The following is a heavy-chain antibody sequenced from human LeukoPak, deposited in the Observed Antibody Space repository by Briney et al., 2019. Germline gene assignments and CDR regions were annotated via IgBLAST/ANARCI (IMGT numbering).Heavy chain of an antibody. CDR1: GGSISSYY. CDR2: INHSGST. D-gene: IGHD5-18*01. Sequence: SETLSLTCTVSGGSISSYYWSWIRQPPGKGLEWIGEINHSGSTNYNPSLKSRVTISVDTSKNQFSLKLSSVTAADTAVYYCARRIQLWLRAFDIWGQGTMVTVSS. V-gene: IGHV4-34*01. J-gene: IGHJ3*02. CDR3: ARRIQLWLRAFDI.